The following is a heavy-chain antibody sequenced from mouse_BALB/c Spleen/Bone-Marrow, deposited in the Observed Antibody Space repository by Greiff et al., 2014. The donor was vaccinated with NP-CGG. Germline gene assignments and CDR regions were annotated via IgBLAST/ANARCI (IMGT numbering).Heavy chain of an antibody. V-gene: IGHV1S81*02. D-gene: IGHD1-1*01. CDR2: INPSNGGT. CDR3: TRSNYGYWYCDV. CDR1: GYTFSSYY. J-gene: IGHJ1*01. Sequence: QVQLQQSGAELVKPGASVKLSCKASGYTFSSYYMYWVKQRPGQGLEWIGEINPSNGGTKFNEKFKSKATLTVDKSSSTAYMQLSSLTSEDSAVYYCTRSNYGYWYCDVWGAGTTVTVSS.